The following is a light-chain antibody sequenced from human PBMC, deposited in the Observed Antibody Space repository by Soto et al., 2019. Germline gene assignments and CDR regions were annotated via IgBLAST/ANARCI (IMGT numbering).Light chain of an antibody. CDR2: GAS. V-gene: IGKV3-20*01. CDR3: QLFGRSPPSWT. Sequence: ETVLTQSPGTLSLSPGERATLSCRASQSVSSNYLAWYQQKPGQAPRLLIYGASTRATGIPDRFSGSGSGTDFTLTISRLEPEDFAVYYCQLFGRSPPSWTFGQGTKVEIK. CDR1: QSVSSNY. J-gene: IGKJ1*01.